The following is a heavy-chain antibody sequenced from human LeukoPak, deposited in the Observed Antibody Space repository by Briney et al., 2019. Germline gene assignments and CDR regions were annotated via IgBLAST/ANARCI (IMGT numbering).Heavy chain of an antibody. Sequence: GGSLRLSCAASGFTFSSYAMSWVRQAPGEGLEWVSAISGSGGSTYYADSVKGRFTISRDNSKNTLYLQMNSLRAEDTAVYYCAKKPYGSGSYHYWGQGTLVTVSS. CDR3: AKKPYGSGSYHY. CDR2: ISGSGGST. D-gene: IGHD3-10*01. CDR1: GFTFSSYA. V-gene: IGHV3-23*01. J-gene: IGHJ4*02.